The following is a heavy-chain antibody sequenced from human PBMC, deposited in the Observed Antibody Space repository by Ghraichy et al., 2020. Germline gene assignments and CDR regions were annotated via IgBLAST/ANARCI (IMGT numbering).Heavy chain of an antibody. CDR3: ARGVPGF. Sequence: SQTLSLTCAVYGGSFSGYDWAWVRQPPGKGLEWIGQINDSGSTKYNPSVRSRVTISRDTSKNQFSLKLTSVTAADTAVYYCARGVPGFWGQGTLVTVFS. V-gene: IGHV4-34*01. D-gene: IGHD5-12*01. J-gene: IGHJ4*02. CDR1: GGSFSGYD. CDR2: INDSGST.